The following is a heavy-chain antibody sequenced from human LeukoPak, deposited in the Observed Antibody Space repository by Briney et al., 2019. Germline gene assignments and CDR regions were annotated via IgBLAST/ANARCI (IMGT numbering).Heavy chain of an antibody. V-gene: IGHV4-34*01. CDR2: INHSGST. Sequence: KASETLSLTCAVYGGSFSGYYWSWIRQPPGKGLEWIGEINHSGSTNYNPSLKSRVTISVDTSKNQFSLKLSSVTAADTAVYYCATFPYYYDSSDYWSQGTLVTVSS. CDR3: ATFPYYYDSSDY. CDR1: GGSFSGYY. D-gene: IGHD3-22*01. J-gene: IGHJ4*02.